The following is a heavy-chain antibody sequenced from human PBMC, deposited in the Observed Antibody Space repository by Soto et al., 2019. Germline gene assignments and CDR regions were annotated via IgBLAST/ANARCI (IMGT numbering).Heavy chain of an antibody. Sequence: SETLSLTCTVSGGSISSYYWSWIRQPAGKGLEWIGRIYTSGSTNYNPSLKSRVTMSVDTSKNQFSLKLSSVTAADTAVYYCARDYYGSGSYLWDYWGQGTLVTVSS. CDR1: GGSISSYY. CDR2: IYTSGST. V-gene: IGHV4-4*07. J-gene: IGHJ4*02. CDR3: ARDYYGSGSYLWDY. D-gene: IGHD3-10*01.